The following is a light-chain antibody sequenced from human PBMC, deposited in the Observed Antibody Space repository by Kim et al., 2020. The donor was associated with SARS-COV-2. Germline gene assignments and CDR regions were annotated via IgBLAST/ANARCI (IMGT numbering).Light chain of an antibody. CDR3: QSADGSGTYV. CDR1: ALPEKQ. J-gene: IGLJ1*01. CDR2: KDS. Sequence: SYELTQPPSVSVSPGQTARITCSGDALPEKQTYWYQQKSGQAPLLLIYKDSERPSGIPGRFSGSSSGTTVTLTISGVQAEDDADYYCQSADGSGTYVFGTGTKDTVL. V-gene: IGLV3-25*03.